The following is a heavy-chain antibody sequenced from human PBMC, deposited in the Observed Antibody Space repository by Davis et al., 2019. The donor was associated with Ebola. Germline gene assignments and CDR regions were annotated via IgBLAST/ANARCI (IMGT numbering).Heavy chain of an antibody. CDR1: GYTFTSYD. CDR2: MNPNSGNT. J-gene: IGHJ4*02. CDR3: ARGYGSGWYSY. V-gene: IGHV1-8*01. D-gene: IGHD6-19*01. Sequence: ASVKVSCKASGYTFTSYDINWVRQATGQGLEWMGWMNPNSGNTGYAQKLQGRVTMTTDTSTSTAYMELRSLRSDDTAVYYCARGYGSGWYSYWGQGTLVTVSS.